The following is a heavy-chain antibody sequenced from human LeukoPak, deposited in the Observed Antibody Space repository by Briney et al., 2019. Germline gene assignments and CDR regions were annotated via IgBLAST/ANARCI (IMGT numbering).Heavy chain of an antibody. J-gene: IGHJ3*02. CDR2: VSHDGSGT. V-gene: IGHV3-30*04. Sequence: GGSLRLSCAASGFTFGSSPMHWVRQAPGKGLEWVAGVSHDGSGTYYTGSVKGRFSISRDNAKNTLFLQMNSLRPEDTALYYCAKEGDSSGHCGDFDIWGQGTMVTVSS. CDR1: GFTFGSSP. D-gene: IGHD3-22*01. CDR3: AKEGDSSGHCGDFDI.